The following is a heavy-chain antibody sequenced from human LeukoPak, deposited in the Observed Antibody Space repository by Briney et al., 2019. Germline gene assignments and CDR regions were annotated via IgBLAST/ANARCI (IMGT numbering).Heavy chain of an antibody. CDR1: GYTVGDYS. V-gene: IGHV3-48*01. CDR2: ISRSSSTI. D-gene: IGHD1-26*01. Sequence: GGSLRLSCAASGYTVGDYSMNWVRQAPGKGLEWVSYISRSSSTIYYADSVKGRFTISRDNAKNSLFLQMNSLRAEDTAVYYCARDRGSTEFDYWGQGTLVTVSS. CDR3: ARDRGSTEFDY. J-gene: IGHJ4*02.